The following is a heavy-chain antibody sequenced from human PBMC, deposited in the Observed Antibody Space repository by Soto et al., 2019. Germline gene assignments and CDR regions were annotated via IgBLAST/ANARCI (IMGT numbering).Heavy chain of an antibody. J-gene: IGHJ4*02. D-gene: IGHD2-2*01. CDR1: GASVSYYN. V-gene: IGHV4-59*02. CDR3: ARTFCISTNCYALFDF. CDR2: IYYSGST. Sequence: EPLTLTRTVSGASVSYYNRGWDRQLRVKGLEWIGYIYYSGSTNYNPALKSRVTISVDTSTNRFSLKLRPVTAADPAVYFCARTFCISTNCYALFDFRSQGTLVTVSS.